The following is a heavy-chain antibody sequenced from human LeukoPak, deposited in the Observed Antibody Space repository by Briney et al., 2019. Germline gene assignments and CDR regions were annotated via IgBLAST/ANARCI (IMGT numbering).Heavy chain of an antibody. CDR3: ARVDVVADYGMDV. D-gene: IGHD6-13*01. V-gene: IGHV4-30-2*01. J-gene: IGHJ6*02. Sequence: SSETLSLTCAVSGGSISSGGYSWSWIRQPPGKGLEWIGYIYHSGSTYYNPSLKSRVTISVARSKNQFSLKLSSVTAADTAVYYCARVDVVADYGMDVWGQGTTVTVSS. CDR2: IYHSGST. CDR1: GGSISSGGYS.